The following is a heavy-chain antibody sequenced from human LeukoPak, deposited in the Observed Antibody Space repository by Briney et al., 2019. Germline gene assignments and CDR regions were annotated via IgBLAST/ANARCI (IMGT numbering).Heavy chain of an antibody. V-gene: IGHV3-64*01. CDR3: ARDGYSSSYSYYMDV. D-gene: IGHD6-13*01. CDR1: GFTFSSYT. J-gene: IGHJ6*03. CDR2: ISGNGGST. Sequence: GSLRLSCAASGFTFSSYTVHWVRQAPGKGLEYVSGISGNGGSTHYANSVGGRFTISRDNSKNTLYLQMGSLSAEDMAVYYCARDGYSSSYSYYMDVWGKGTTVTVSS.